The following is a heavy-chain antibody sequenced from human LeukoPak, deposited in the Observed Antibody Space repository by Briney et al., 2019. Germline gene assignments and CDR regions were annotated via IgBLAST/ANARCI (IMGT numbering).Heavy chain of an antibody. CDR3: ARGSGWFGYFDY. J-gene: IGHJ4*02. CDR2: IYHSGST. V-gene: IGHV4-59*01. D-gene: IGHD6-19*01. Sequence: SEALSLTCTVSGFSISSKYWSWIRQPPGKGLEWIGYIYHSGSTNSNPSLKSRVTMSLDTSKNQFSLKLSSVIAADTAVYYCARGSGWFGYFDYWGQGALVTVSS. CDR1: GFSISSKY.